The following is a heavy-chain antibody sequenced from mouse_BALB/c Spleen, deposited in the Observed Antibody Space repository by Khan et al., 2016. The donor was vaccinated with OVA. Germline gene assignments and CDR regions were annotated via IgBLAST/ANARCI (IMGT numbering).Heavy chain of an antibody. CDR1: GYTFTSYT. CDR3: VREGAYRRSDGWFAY. D-gene: IGHD2-14*01. CDR2: INPSNNYT. Sequence: VQLQQSGAELARPGASVKMSCKASGYTFTSYTIHWVRQRPGQAPEWIGHINPSNNYTNYNQNFKDKATLIVDKSSSTAYMQLSSLTSEDSAVYYCVREGAYRRSDGWFAYWGQGTLVTVSA. V-gene: IGHV1-4*01. J-gene: IGHJ3*01.